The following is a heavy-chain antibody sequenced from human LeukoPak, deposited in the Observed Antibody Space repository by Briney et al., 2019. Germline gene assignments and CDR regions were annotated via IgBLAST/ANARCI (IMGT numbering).Heavy chain of an antibody. D-gene: IGHD3-16*01. J-gene: IGHJ4*02. V-gene: IGHV4-39*01. Sequence: PSETLSLTCSVSGGSIINSNFYWAWIRQPPGKGLEWIGNIYYNGNTYYNPSLKSRATTSVDTSKNQFSLNLNSVTAADTAVYYCARQGVWGVLRGAINHWDQGTLVIVSS. CDR1: GGSIINSNFY. CDR2: IYYNGNT. CDR3: ARQGVWGVLRGAINH.